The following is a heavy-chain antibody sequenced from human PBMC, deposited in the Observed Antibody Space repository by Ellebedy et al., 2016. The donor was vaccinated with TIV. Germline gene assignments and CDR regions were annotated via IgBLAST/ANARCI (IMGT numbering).Heavy chain of an antibody. D-gene: IGHD3-9*01. CDR1: GFSFSGYY. CDR3: ARESVRYFDWDY. J-gene: IGHJ4*02. V-gene: IGHV3-74*01. Sequence: GESLKISCEVSGFSFSGYYMHWVRQVPGKGLMWVARINTDGSSANYADSVEGRFTISRNNAKKTLFLQVDSLRAEDTAMYYCARESVRYFDWDYWGRGTLVTVSS. CDR2: INTDGSSA.